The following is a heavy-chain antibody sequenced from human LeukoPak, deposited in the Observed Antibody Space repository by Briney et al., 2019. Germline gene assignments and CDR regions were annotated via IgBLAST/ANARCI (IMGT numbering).Heavy chain of an antibody. Sequence: PGGSLRLSCAASGFAFSSYSMNWVRQAPGKGLEWVSSISSSSSYIYYADSVKGRFTISRDNAKNSLYLQMNSLRAEDTAVYYCARDRYEGSGWYPGAYWGQGTLVTVSS. J-gene: IGHJ4*02. V-gene: IGHV3-21*01. D-gene: IGHD6-19*01. CDR2: ISSSSSYI. CDR3: ARDRYEGSGWYPGAY. CDR1: GFAFSSYS.